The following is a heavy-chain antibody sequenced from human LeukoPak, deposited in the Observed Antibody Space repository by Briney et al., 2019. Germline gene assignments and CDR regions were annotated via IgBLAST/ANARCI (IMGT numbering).Heavy chain of an antibody. J-gene: IGHJ6*02. CDR2: INPNSGGT. D-gene: IGHD2-15*01. CDR1: GYTFTGYY. V-gene: IGHV1-2*02. Sequence: ALVKVSCKASGYTFTGYYMHWVRQAPGQGLEWMGWINPNSGGTNYAQKFQGRVTMTRDTSISTAYMELSRLRSDDTAVYYCAREQKDIVVVVAATPYYYYYGMDVWGQGTTVTVSS. CDR3: AREQKDIVVVVAATPYYYYYGMDV.